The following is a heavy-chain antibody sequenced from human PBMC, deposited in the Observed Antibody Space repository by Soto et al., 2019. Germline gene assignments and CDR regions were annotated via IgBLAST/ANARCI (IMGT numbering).Heavy chain of an antibody. J-gene: IGHJ1*01. Sequence: ASVKVSCKVSGYTLTELSMHWVRQAPGKGLEWMGGFDPEDGETIYAQKFQGRVTMTEDTSTDTAYMELSSLRSEDTVVYYCATSVAGRHAEYFQQWGQGSLVTVSS. CDR1: GYTLTELS. V-gene: IGHV1-24*01. CDR2: FDPEDGET. CDR3: ATSVAGRHAEYFQQ. D-gene: IGHD6-19*01.